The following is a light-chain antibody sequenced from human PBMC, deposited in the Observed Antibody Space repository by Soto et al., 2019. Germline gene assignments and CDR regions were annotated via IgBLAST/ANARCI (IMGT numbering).Light chain of an antibody. CDR2: DVN. V-gene: IGLV2-8*01. CDR3: SSYAGSSNV. Sequence: QSVLTQPPSASGSPGQTVAISCTGPSSDVGGYNYVSWYQQHPVKAPKLMIYDVNKWPSGVPDRFSGFKSGNTASLPVSALQAEDEADYYCSSYAGSSNVFGTGTKVTAL. CDR1: SSDVGGYNY. J-gene: IGLJ1*01.